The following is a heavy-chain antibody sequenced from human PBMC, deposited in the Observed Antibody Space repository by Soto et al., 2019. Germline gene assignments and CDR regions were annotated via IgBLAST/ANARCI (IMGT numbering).Heavy chain of an antibody. CDR2: IYYSGST. V-gene: IGHV4-31*03. J-gene: IGHJ4*02. Sequence: SETLSLTCTVSGGSINSGDYFWNWIRQHPGKGLEWIGSIYYSGSTYSNPSLKSRLTISIDTSKNQFSLKVTSVTAADTAVYYCARLSSIDSSGYYLDYWGQGTLVTVSS. CDR3: ARLSSIDSSGYYLDY. CDR1: GGSINSGDYF. D-gene: IGHD3-22*01.